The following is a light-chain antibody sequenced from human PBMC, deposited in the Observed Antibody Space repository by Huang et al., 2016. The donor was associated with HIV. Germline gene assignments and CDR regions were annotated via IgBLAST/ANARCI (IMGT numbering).Light chain of an antibody. V-gene: IGKV1-NL1*01. CDR1: RGISDS. Sequence: DIQVTQSPSSLSASVGDRVTVTCRTSRGISDSLVWYQQKPGRAPKLLVYAAYRLESGVPARFSGSGAGADFTLTINNLQPEDFATYYCQQYYGTPYTFGQGTKVEIK. CDR2: AAY. J-gene: IGKJ2*01. CDR3: QQYYGTPYT.